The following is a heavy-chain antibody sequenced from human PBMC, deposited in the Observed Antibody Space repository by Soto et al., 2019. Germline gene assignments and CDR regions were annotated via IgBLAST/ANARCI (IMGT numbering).Heavy chain of an antibody. CDR1: GFTFSDYY. J-gene: IGHJ6*02. CDR3: ARAGDSGSYYYYYYGMDV. CDR2: ISSSSSYT. D-gene: IGHD1-26*01. Sequence: QVQLVESGGGLVKPGGSLRLSCAASGFTFSDYYMSWIRQAPGKGLEWVSYISSSSSYTNYADSVKGRFTISRDNAKNSXXLQMNSLRAEDTAVYYCARAGDSGSYYYYYYGMDVWGQGTTVTVSS. V-gene: IGHV3-11*05.